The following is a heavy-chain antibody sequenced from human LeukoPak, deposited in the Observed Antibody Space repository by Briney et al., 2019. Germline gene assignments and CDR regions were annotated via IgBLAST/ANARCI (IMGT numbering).Heavy chain of an antibody. Sequence: PSETLSLTCTVSSGSVNSGSYYWTWIRQPPGKGLEWIGYIYYSGSTNYNPSLKSRVTISVDTAKNQLSLKLSSVTAADTAVYYCARRAGYTSSWYEYWGQGTLVTVSS. D-gene: IGHD6-13*01. J-gene: IGHJ4*02. CDR3: ARRAGYTSSWYEY. CDR2: IYYSGST. V-gene: IGHV4-61*01. CDR1: SGSVNSGSYY.